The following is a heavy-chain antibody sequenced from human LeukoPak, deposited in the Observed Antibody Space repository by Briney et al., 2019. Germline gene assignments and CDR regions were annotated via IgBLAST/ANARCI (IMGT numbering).Heavy chain of an antibody. J-gene: IGHJ4*02. CDR3: ARGGLSYDQNLYFDY. D-gene: IGHD5-12*01. Sequence: SETLSLTCTVSGGSVSSSSYYWGWIRQPPGKGLEWVGSIYYSGRTYYNPSLKSRVPISVDTSKNQFSLKLSSVTAADTAVYYCARGGLSYDQNLYFDYWGQGTLVTVSS. V-gene: IGHV4-39*07. CDR2: IYYSGRT. CDR1: GGSVSSSSYY.